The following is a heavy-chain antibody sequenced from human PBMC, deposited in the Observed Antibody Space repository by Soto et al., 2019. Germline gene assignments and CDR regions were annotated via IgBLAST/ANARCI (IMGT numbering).Heavy chain of an antibody. D-gene: IGHD6-19*01. CDR3: ARTHSPGVAVAGDDS. J-gene: IGHJ4*02. CDR2: IYHSGST. CDR1: GGSISSNNW. Sequence: QVQLHESGPGLVKPSGTLSLTCAVSGGSISSNNWWSWVRQPPGKGLECIGEIYHSGSTNYNPSLESRVTISVDKSKNHFSLQLSPVTAADTAVYFCARTHSPGVAVAGDDSWGQGTLVTVS. V-gene: IGHV4-4*02.